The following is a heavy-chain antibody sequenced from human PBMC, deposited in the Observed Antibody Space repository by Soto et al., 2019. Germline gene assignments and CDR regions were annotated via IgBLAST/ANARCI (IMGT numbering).Heavy chain of an antibody. CDR3: ARDWDPYNWNAESFGMXV. J-gene: IGHJ6*02. CDR1: GYTFTSYC. D-gene: IGHD1-20*01. Sequence: ASVKVSCKASGYTFTSYCISWVRQAPGQGLEWMGWISAYNGNTNYAQKLQGRVTMTTDTSTSTAYMELRSLRSDDTAVYYCARDWDPYNWNAESFGMXVWGQGTTVXVSS. V-gene: IGHV1-18*01. CDR2: ISAYNGNT.